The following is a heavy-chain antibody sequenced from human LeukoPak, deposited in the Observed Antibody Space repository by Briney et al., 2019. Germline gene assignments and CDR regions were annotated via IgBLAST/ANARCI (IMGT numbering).Heavy chain of an antibody. CDR3: ARGWDSDY. D-gene: IGHD7-27*01. Sequence: SETLSLTCAVYGGSFSGYYWSWIRQPPGKGLEWIGEINHSGSTNYNPPLKSRVTISVDTSKNQFSLKLSSVTAADTAVYYCARGWDSDYWGQGTLVTVSS. J-gene: IGHJ4*02. CDR2: INHSGST. CDR1: GGSFSGYY. V-gene: IGHV4-34*01.